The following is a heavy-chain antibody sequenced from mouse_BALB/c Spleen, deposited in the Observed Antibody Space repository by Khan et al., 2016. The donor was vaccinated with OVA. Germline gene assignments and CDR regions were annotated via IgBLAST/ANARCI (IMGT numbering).Heavy chain of an antibody. CDR2: INSGSSTL. J-gene: IGHJ1*01. Sequence: EVELVESGGGLVQPGESRKLSCAASGYTFSNFGMHWVSQAPGKGLEWVACINSGSSTLYYADTVKGRFTFSRDNPTNTPFLQMNSLRTEDTATYYCATYGGWDWGAGTTVTVSS. CDR1: GYTFSNFG. CDR3: ATYGGWD. D-gene: IGHD1-1*01. V-gene: IGHV5-17*02.